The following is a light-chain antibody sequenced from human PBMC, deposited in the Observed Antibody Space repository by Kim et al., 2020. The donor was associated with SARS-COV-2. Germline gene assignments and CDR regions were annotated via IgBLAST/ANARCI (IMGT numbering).Light chain of an antibody. CDR2: DTS. Sequence: PGESATLSCRASQSVNRYVAWYQHNPGQAPRLLIYDTSTRATGSPIRFTGSGSGTDFTLTISSLEAEDCAIYYCQQRGGWTPNPTFGGGTKVDIK. CDR1: QSVNRY. J-gene: IGKJ4*01. CDR3: QQRGGWTPNPT. V-gene: IGKV3-11*01.